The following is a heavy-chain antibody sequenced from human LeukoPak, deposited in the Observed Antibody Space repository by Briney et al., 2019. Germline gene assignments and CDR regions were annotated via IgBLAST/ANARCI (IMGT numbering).Heavy chain of an antibody. CDR3: ARDVSRISDY. J-gene: IGHJ4*02. V-gene: IGHV3-21*01. CDR1: GFTFSNYD. Sequence: PGGSLRLSCAASGFTFSNYDMNWVRQAPGKGLEWVSSISSDSNYIYYTDSVKGRFTISRDNAKNLLYLQMNSLRAEDTAVYYCARDVSRISDYWGQGTLVTVSS. D-gene: IGHD2-15*01. CDR2: ISSDSNYI.